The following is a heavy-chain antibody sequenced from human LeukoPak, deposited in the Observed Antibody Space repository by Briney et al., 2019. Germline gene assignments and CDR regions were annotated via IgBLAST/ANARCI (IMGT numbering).Heavy chain of an antibody. CDR1: GFTFSSYA. CDR3: ARDDYYFDY. J-gene: IGHJ4*02. CDR2: LSGGGDST. Sequence: AVSLRLSCAASGFTFSSYAMSWVRQAPGQGLEWCSGLSGGGDSTYYADSVRARFTISRAISKNTLDLQMNSLSAAAAALYYCARDDYYFDYWGQGTLVTVSS. V-gene: IGHV3-23*01. D-gene: IGHD2-21*02.